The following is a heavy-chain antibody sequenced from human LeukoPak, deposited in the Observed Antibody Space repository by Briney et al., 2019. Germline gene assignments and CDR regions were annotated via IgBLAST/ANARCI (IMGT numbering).Heavy chain of an antibody. CDR1: GFTFSSYA. CDR2: ISGSGGST. V-gene: IGHV3-23*01. D-gene: IGHD3-22*01. Sequence: GGSLRLSCAASGFTFSSYAMSWVRQAPGKGLEWVSAISGSGGSTYYTDSVKGRFTISRDNSKNTLSLQMKSLRAEDTAIYYCAKGTWDDSSGDAFDFWGQGTMVTVSS. J-gene: IGHJ3*01. CDR3: AKGTWDDSSGDAFDF.